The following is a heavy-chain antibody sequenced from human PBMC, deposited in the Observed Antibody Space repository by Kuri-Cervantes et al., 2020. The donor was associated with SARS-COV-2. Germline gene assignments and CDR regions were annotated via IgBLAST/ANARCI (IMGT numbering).Heavy chain of an antibody. V-gene: IGHV4-38-2*02. CDR1: GYSISSGHC. CDR2: IYYSGST. J-gene: IGHJ4*02. D-gene: IGHD2-15*01. Sequence: SETLSLTCSVSGYSISSGHCWGWIRQPPGKGLEWIGSIYYSGSTYYNPSLKSRVTISVDTSKNQFSLKLSSVTAADTAVYYCAIAWSTFDYWGQGTLVTVSS. CDR3: AIAWSTFDY.